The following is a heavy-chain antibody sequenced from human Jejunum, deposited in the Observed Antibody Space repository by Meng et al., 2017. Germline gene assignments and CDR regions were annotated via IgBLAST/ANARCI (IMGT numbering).Heavy chain of an antibody. CDR3: ARDPTSVVPVAIRNWFDP. CDR2: IYYSGST. Sequence: GSVPGSVAAAVTLALTCTLLGGSISSSCYFWGWCRQPPGKGLEWIGSIYYSGSTYYNPSLKSRVSISVDTSKNQFSLKLSSVTAADTALYYCARDPTSVVPVAIRNWFDPWGQGTLVTVSS. V-gene: IGHV4-39*07. J-gene: IGHJ5*02. CDR1: GGSISSSCYF. D-gene: IGHD2-2*01.